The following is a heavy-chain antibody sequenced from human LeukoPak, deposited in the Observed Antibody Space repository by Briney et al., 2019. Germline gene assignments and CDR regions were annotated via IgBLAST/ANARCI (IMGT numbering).Heavy chain of an antibody. CDR3: ARAVVTAIPYNWFDP. J-gene: IGHJ5*02. Sequence: GGSLRLSCAASGFTFRNYGMHWVRQAPGKGLEWVAVIRYDGSNKYYADSVKGRFTISRDNSKNTLYLQMNSLRAEDTAVYYCARAVVTAIPYNWFDPWGQGTLVTVSS. CDR2: IRYDGSNK. D-gene: IGHD2-21*02. V-gene: IGHV3-33*08. CDR1: GFTFRNYG.